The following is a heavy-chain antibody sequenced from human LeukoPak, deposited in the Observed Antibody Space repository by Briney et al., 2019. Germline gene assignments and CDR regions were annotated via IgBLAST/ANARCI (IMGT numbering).Heavy chain of an antibody. D-gene: IGHD3-22*01. CDR2: ISSSSSYI. CDR1: GFTLSSYS. V-gene: IGHV3-21*01. Sequence: GGSLRLSCAASGFTLSSYSMNWVRQAPGKGLEWVSSISSSSSYIYYADSVKGRFTISRDNAKNSLYLQMNSLRAEDTAVYYCARGGTDYYDSSGYYSPRWVDYWGQGTLVTVSS. J-gene: IGHJ4*02. CDR3: ARGGTDYYDSSGYYSPRWVDY.